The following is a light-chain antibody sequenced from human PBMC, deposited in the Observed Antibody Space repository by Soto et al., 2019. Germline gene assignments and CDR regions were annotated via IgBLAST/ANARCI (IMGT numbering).Light chain of an antibody. CDR3: QQCALSPLT. J-gene: IGKJ4*01. CDR1: QSVGNNY. V-gene: IGKV3-20*01. CDR2: DAS. Sequence: EIVLTQSPGTLSLSPGERATLSCRASQSVGNNYLAWFQQKPGQAPRLLIDDASRRATGIPDRFSGSGSGTDFTLTISRLEPEDFAVYYCQQCALSPLTFGGGTRVEIK.